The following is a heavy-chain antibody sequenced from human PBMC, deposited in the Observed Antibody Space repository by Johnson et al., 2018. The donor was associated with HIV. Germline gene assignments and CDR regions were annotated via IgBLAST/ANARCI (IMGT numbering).Heavy chain of an antibody. J-gene: IGHJ3*02. V-gene: IGHV3-13*01. CDR3: ARAEGLTGRNAFDI. CDR2: IGTAGDT. CDR1: GFTFSSYD. Sequence: VQLVESGGGLVQPGGSLRLSCPASGFTFSSYDMHWVRQATGKGLEWVSAIGTAGDTYYPGSVKGRFTISRDNAKNSLYLQMNSLRAEDTAVYYCARAEGLTGRNAFDIWGQGTMVTVSS. D-gene: IGHD1-20*01.